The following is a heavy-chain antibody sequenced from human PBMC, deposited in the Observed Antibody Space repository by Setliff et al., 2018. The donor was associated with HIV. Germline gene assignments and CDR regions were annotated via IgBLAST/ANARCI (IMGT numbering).Heavy chain of an antibody. CDR3: ARGGGAVAGPFDY. CDR2: IYYSGST. D-gene: IGHD6-19*01. Sequence: SETLSLTCTVSGGSISSSSYYWGWIRQPPGKGLEWIGNIYYSGSTYYNPSLKSRVAISIDTSMSQFSLKLSSVTAADTTVHYCARGGGAVAGPFDYWGQGTLVTVSS. V-gene: IGHV4-39*01. CDR1: GGSISSSSYY. J-gene: IGHJ4*02.